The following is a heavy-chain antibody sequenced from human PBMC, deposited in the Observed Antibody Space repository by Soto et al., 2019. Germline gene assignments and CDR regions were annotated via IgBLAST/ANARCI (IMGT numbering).Heavy chain of an antibody. J-gene: IGHJ5*02. CDR1: GGSISSYC. CDR2: IYYSGST. D-gene: IGHD3-22*01. Sequence: ASETLSLTCTVAGGSISSYCWSWIRPPPGKGLEWIGYIYYSGSTNYNPSLKSRVTISVDTSKNQFSLKLSSVTAADTAVYYCARHAYYYDSSGSNWFDPWGQGTLVTVSS. V-gene: IGHV4-59*08. CDR3: ARHAYYYDSSGSNWFDP.